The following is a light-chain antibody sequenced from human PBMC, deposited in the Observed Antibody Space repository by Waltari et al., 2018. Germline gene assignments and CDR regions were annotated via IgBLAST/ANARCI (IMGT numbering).Light chain of an antibody. V-gene: IGLV2-11*01. Sequence: QSALTQPRSVSGSPGQSVTISCPGTSRDVCGYHFVSWFQQHPGKVPKLLIYDVSERPSDVPDRFSGSKSANTASLTISGLQTDDEADYYCCSFAGSYTFVFGSGTRVTVL. J-gene: IGLJ1*01. CDR3: CSFAGSYTFV. CDR2: DVS. CDR1: SRDVCGYHF.